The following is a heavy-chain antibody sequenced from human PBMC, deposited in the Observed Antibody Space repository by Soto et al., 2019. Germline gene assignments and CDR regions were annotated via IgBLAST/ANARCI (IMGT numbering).Heavy chain of an antibody. Sequence: QVQLVQSGDEVKKPGASVKVSCKASGYIFVNYGIAWVRQAPGQGLEWMGWISPYTANTHSASKVQGRLTMTTDTSTSTAYMALGTLTSDDTAVYYCVMVDNYVTPTPQDVWGQGTTVTVSS. CDR1: GYIFVNYG. CDR3: VMVDNYVTPTPQDV. D-gene: IGHD3-16*01. J-gene: IGHJ6*02. CDR2: ISPYTANT. V-gene: IGHV1-18*01.